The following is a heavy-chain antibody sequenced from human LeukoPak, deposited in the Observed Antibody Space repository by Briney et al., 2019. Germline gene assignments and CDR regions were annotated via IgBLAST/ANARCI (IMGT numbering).Heavy chain of an antibody. D-gene: IGHD6-13*01. Sequence: GGSLRLSCAASGFTFSSYAMSWVRQAPGKGLEWVSAISGSGGSTYYADSVKGRFTISRDNSKNTLYLQMNSLSAEDTAVYYCAKDSSSWDYFDYWGQGTLITVSS. J-gene: IGHJ4*02. CDR3: AKDSSSWDYFDY. CDR2: ISGSGGST. CDR1: GFTFSSYA. V-gene: IGHV3-23*01.